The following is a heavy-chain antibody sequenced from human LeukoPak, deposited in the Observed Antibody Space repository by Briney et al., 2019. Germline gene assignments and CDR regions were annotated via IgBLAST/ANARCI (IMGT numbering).Heavy chain of an antibody. V-gene: IGHV4-34*01. CDR2: INHSGST. J-gene: IGHJ4*02. CDR1: GGSFSGYY. CDR3: ARGLRYGYGLFDY. D-gene: IGHD5-18*01. Sequence: SETLSLTCAVYGGSFSGYYWSWIRQPPGEGLEWIGEINHSGSTNYNPSLKSRVTISVDTSKNQFSLKLSSVTAADTAVYYCARGLRYGYGLFDYWGQGTLVTVSS.